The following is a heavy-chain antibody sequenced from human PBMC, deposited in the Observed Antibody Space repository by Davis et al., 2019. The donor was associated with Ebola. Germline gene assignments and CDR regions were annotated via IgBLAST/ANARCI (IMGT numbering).Heavy chain of an antibody. J-gene: IGHJ6*02. V-gene: IGHV4-59*08. Sequence: MPSETLSLTCTVSGGSISSYYWSWIRQPPGKGLEWIGYIYYSGNTNYNPSLKSRVTISLDTSENQFSLKLSSVTAADTAVYYCARLWGFWGMDVWGQGTTVTVSS. D-gene: IGHD7-27*01. CDR3: ARLWGFWGMDV. CDR1: GGSISSYY. CDR2: IYYSGNT.